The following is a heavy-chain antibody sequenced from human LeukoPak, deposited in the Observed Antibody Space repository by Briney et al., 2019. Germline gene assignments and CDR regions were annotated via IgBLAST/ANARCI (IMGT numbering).Heavy chain of an antibody. CDR3: ARRGSGWPFDY. CDR2: IIHSGST. J-gene: IGHJ4*02. D-gene: IGHD6-19*01. Sequence: SETLSLTCAVYGGSFSGNYWSWIRQPPGKGREWIGEIIHSGSTNYNPSLKSRVTISVDTSKNQFSLKLSSVTAADTAVYYCARRGSGWPFDYWGQGTLVTVSS. CDR1: GGSFSGNY. V-gene: IGHV4-34*12.